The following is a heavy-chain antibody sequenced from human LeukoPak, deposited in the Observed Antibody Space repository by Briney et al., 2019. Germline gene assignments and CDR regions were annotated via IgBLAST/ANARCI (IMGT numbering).Heavy chain of an antibody. Sequence: PSETLSLTCAVSGGSISSSNWWSWVRQPPGKGLEWIGEIYHSGSTNYNPSLKSRVTMSVDESKNQFSLNLNSVTAADTAVYYCARDYDDSGYYGIWGQGTLVTVSS. J-gene: IGHJ4*02. V-gene: IGHV4-4*02. CDR3: ARDYDDSGYYGI. CDR1: GGSISSSNW. D-gene: IGHD3-22*01. CDR2: IYHSGST.